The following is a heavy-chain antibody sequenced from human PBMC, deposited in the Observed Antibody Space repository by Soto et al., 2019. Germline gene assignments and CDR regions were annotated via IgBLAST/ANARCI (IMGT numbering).Heavy chain of an antibody. V-gene: IGHV3-74*01. J-gene: IGHJ4*02. D-gene: IGHD3-9*01. CDR1: GFTFSSYW. CDR2: INSDGSST. Sequence: HPGGSLRLSCAASGFTFSSYWMHWVRQAPGKGLVWVSRINSDGSSTSYADSVKGRFTISRDNAKNTLYLQMNSLRAEDTAVYYCARARVYYDILTGYYSLPALDYWGQGTLVTVSS. CDR3: ARARVYYDILTGYYSLPALDY.